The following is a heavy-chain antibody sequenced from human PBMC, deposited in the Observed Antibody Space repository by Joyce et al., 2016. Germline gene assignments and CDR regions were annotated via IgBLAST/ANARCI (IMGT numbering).Heavy chain of an antibody. D-gene: IGHD2-2*01. CDR3: ARDKEFCSSTRCNIQGYNFDY. V-gene: IGHV1-46*01. CDR1: GYTFSIYY. Sequence: QVQLVQSGSEVKKPGASVKVSCKASGYTFSIYYIHWGRQAPGQGLEWMGILNPNGGNTAYAQKCQGRVIMTRETSTSTVYMELSSLRSDDTAVYFCARDKEFCSSTRCNIQGYNFDYWGQGTLVTVSS. J-gene: IGHJ4*02. CDR2: LNPNGGNT.